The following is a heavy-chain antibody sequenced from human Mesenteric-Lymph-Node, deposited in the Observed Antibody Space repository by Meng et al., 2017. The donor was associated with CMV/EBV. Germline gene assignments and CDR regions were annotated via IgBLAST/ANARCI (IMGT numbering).Heavy chain of an antibody. Sequence: ASVKVSCKASGYTFTTYFMHWVRQAPGQGLEWMGIINPTGGSVSYAQKFQGRVTMTRDTSTSTVYMELSSLRSEDTALYYCARDKILVQDIIVIPSATTGMDVWGQGTPVTVSS. CDR3: ARDKILVQDIIVIPSATTGMDV. CDR1: GYTFTTYF. V-gene: IGHV1-46*01. D-gene: IGHD2-2*01. CDR2: INPTGGSV. J-gene: IGHJ6*02.